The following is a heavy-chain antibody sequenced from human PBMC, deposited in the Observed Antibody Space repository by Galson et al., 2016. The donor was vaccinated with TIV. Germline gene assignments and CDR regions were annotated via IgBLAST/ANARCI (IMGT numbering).Heavy chain of an antibody. CDR2: IYYTGST. J-gene: IGHJ3*01. CDR3: TRGRFAFGVALDV. CDR1: GGSVGSVGNS. Sequence: LTCSVSGGSVGSVGNSWTWIRQRPGKGLEWIGHIYYTGSTNYNSSLKSQVTISVDTSKNQFSLRLNSVTVADTAVYYCTRGRFAFGVALDVWGQGTMVTVSS. V-gene: IGHV4-31*01. D-gene: IGHD2-8*01.